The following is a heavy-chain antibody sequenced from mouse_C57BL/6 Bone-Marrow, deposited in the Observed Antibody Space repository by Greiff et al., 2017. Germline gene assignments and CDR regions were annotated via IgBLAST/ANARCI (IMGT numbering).Heavy chain of an antibody. CDR3: AGRNWYFDV. CDR2: ISSGGSYT. J-gene: IGHJ1*03. V-gene: IGHV5-6*02. Sequence: EVKLVESGGDLVKPGGSLKLSCAASGFTFSSYGMSWVRQTPDKRLEWVATISSGGSYTYYPDSVKGRFTISRDNTKNTLYLQMSSLESEDTAMYYCAGRNWYFDVWGTGTTVTVSS. CDR1: GFTFSSYG.